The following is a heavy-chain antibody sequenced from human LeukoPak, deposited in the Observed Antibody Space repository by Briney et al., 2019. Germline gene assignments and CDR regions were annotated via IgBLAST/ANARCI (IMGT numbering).Heavy chain of an antibody. CDR2: ISSGSKYI. D-gene: IGHD4-11*01. CDR1: GFKFNTHN. J-gene: IGHJ5*02. CDR3: ARVRAGLQAFDT. Sequence: GSLRLSCAVSGFKFNTHNLNWVRQAPGKGLEWVSSISSGSKYILYADSVKGRFTVSRDNAKNSLYLQMNSLRAEDTAVYYCARVRAGLQAFDTWGQGTLVTVSS. V-gene: IGHV3-21*01.